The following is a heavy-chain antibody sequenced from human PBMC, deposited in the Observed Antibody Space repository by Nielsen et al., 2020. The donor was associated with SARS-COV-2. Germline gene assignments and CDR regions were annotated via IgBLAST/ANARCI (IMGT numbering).Heavy chain of an antibody. D-gene: IGHD6-19*01. J-gene: IGHJ4*02. Sequence: VRQAPGKGLEWVSSISSSSSYIYYADSVKGRFTISRDNSKSTLYLQMNSLRAEDTAVYYCAKGAGKGYYFDYWGQGTLVTVSS. CDR3: AKGAGKGYYFDY. V-gene: IGHV3-21*01. CDR2: ISSSSSYI.